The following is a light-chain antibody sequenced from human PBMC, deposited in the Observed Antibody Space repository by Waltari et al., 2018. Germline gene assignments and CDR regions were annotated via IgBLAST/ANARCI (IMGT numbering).Light chain of an antibody. CDR2: KAA. V-gene: IGKV1-5*03. J-gene: IGKJ3*01. Sequence: DIHLTQSPSTLSASVGDRVTITCLASQNIDTWLAWYQQKPGKAPKLLSYKAASLQSGVPSRVSGRGSGTEFTLTIDSLQPDDFATYHCQQYNSYSCGFGPGTTVDLK. CDR3: QQYNSYSCG. CDR1: QNIDTW.